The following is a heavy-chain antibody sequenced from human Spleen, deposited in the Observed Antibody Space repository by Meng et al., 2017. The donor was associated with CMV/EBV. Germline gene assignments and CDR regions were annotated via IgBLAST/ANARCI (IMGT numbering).Heavy chain of an antibody. J-gene: IGHJ4*02. CDR1: GYTFISYD. CDR3: ARSIAVADPFDY. Sequence: ASVKVSCKTSGYTFISYDINWVRQATGQGLEWMGWINPKSGNTVYAQKFQGRVTITRNISISTAYMELSSLRSEDTAVYYCARSIAVADPFDYWGQGTLVTVSS. D-gene: IGHD6-19*01. CDR2: INPKSGNT. V-gene: IGHV1-8*01.